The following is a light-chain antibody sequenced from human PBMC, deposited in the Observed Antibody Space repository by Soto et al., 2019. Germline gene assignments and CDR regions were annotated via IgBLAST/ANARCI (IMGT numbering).Light chain of an antibody. J-gene: IGKJ5*01. CDR2: DAS. Sequence: EIVLTQSPATLSFSPGERATLSCRASQSVSSYLAWYQQKPGQAPRLLIYDASNRATGIPARFSGSGSGTDFTLTISSLEPEDFAVYYCQQRSSWPPSITFGQGKRLEIK. CDR1: QSVSSY. V-gene: IGKV3-11*01. CDR3: QQRSSWPPSIT.